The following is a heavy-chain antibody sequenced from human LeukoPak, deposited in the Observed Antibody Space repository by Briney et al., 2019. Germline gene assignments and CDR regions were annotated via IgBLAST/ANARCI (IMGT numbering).Heavy chain of an antibody. CDR1: GYTFTSYD. Sequence: ASVKVSCKASGYTFTSYDINWVRQATGQGLEWMGWMNPNSGNTNYAQKLQGRVTMTTDTSTSTAYMELRSLRSDDTAVYYCARDYRDSMGLGDYWFDPWGQGTLVTVSS. V-gene: IGHV1-18*01. CDR2: MNPNSGNT. J-gene: IGHJ5*02. CDR3: ARDYRDSMGLGDYWFDP. D-gene: IGHD3-10*01.